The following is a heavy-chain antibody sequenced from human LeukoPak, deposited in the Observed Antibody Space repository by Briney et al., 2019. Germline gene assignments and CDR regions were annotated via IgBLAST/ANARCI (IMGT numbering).Heavy chain of an antibody. D-gene: IGHD3-10*01. CDR2: INSDGTET. V-gene: IGHV3-74*03. CDR1: SYMFSGYW. CDR3: ARVTYGSGTYGAFDY. J-gene: IGHJ4*02. Sequence: GGSLRLSCVGSSYMFSGYWMHWVRQVPGKELVWVARINSDGTETTYADSVKGRFTISRDNSKNTLYLQMNSLRAEDTAVYYCARVTYGSGTYGAFDYWGQGTLVTVSS.